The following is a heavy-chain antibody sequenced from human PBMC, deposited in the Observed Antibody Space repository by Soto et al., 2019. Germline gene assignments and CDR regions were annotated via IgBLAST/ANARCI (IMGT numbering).Heavy chain of an antibody. J-gene: IGHJ4*02. CDR1: GFTFNIYE. V-gene: IGHV3-48*03. CDR3: ATAPWNNAY. D-gene: IGHD1-1*01. Sequence: GGSLRLSCAGSGFTFNIYEMNWVRQAPGKGLEWVSYISGSGGETYYADSVKGRFTVSRDNAKNSLFLQMNNLRVEDTAVYYCATAPWNNAYCGQGTLVTVSS. CDR2: ISGSGGET.